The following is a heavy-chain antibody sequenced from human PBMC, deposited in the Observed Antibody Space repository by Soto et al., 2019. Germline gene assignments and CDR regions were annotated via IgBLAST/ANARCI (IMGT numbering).Heavy chain of an antibody. CDR2: ISAYNGNT. CDR3: ARDGSCFTSVFLMVGGVNDDGYFDR. V-gene: IGHV1-18*01. CDR1: GYTFTSYG. J-gene: IGHJ2*01. D-gene: IGHD3-10*01. Sequence: ASVKVSCKASGYTFTSYGISWVRQAPGQGLEWMGWISAYNGNTNYAQKLQGRVTMTTDTSTSTAYMELRSLRSDDTAVYYCARDGSCFTSVFLMVGGVNDDGYFDRGGGGTLVTFSP.